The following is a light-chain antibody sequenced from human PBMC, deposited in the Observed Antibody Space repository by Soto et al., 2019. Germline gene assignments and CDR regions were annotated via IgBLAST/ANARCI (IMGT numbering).Light chain of an antibody. CDR1: QSISSY. V-gene: IGKV1-39*01. CDR2: AAS. J-gene: IGKJ2*01. Sequence: DIQMTQSPSSLSASVGDRVTITCRASQSISSYLNWYQQKPGKAPKLLIYAASSLQSGVPSRFSGSGSGTDFTLTISSLQPEDFATYFCHQSYRAPHTFGQGTKVDIK. CDR3: HQSYRAPHT.